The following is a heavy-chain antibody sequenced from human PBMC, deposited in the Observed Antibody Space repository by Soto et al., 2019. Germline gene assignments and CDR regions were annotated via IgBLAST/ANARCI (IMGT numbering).Heavy chain of an antibody. CDR2: INHVGIT. D-gene: IGHD3-10*01. Sequence: PSETLSLTCAVAGGSFRGFYWTWIRQSPGKGLEWLGDINHVGITNYNPALKSRVSIPVDTSKSQFSLKLSSVTAADTAVYYCARMDYYGSGSYRYYYYYGMDVWGQGTTVTDSS. J-gene: IGHJ6*02. CDR1: GGSFRGFY. CDR3: ARMDYYGSGSYRYYYYYGMDV. V-gene: IGHV4-34*01.